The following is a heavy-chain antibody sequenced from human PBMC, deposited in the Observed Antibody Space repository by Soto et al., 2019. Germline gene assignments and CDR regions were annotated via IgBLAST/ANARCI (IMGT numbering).Heavy chain of an antibody. D-gene: IGHD7-27*01. CDR2: IIPIFGTA. V-gene: IGHV1-69*13. Sequence: ASVKVSCKASGGTLSSYAISWVRQAPGQGLEWMGGIIPIFGTANYAQKFQGRVTITADESTSTAYMELSSLRSEDTAVYYCSRDRAYRSLGAFDIWGQGTMVTVSS. CDR3: SRDRAYRSLGAFDI. CDR1: GGTLSSYA. J-gene: IGHJ3*02.